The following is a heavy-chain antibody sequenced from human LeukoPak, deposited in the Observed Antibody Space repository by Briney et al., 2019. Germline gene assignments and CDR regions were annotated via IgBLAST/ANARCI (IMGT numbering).Heavy chain of an antibody. CDR3: ARDKLTYFDY. Sequence: SETLSLTCTVSGGSISSYYWSWIRQPPGEGLEWIGYIYYSGSTNYNPSLKSRVTISVDTSKNQFSLKLSSVTAADTAVYYCARDKLTYFDYWGQGTLVTVSS. CDR1: GGSISSYY. CDR2: IYYSGST. D-gene: IGHD1-1*01. V-gene: IGHV4-59*01. J-gene: IGHJ4*02.